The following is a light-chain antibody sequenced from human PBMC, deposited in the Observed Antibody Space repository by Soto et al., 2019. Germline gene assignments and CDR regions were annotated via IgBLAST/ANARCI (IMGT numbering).Light chain of an antibody. Sequence: DIQVTQSPSSLSASVGDRVTITCRTSQNINRYLNWYQHKPGKAPKLLIYGASSLQSGVPSRFSGSGSGTDFTLTISSLQPEDFTTYYCQQSYTMPLTFGGGTTMEIK. CDR1: QNINRY. CDR3: QQSYTMPLT. J-gene: IGKJ4*01. V-gene: IGKV1-39*01. CDR2: GAS.